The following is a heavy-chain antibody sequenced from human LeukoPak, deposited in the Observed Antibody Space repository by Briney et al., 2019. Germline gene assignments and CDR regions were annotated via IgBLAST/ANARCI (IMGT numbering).Heavy chain of an antibody. CDR3: AKDGYRGALYYYYYYMDV. CDR2: IQFDGSNK. CDR1: GFTFSSYW. Sequence: GGSLRLSCAASGFTFSSYWMSWVRQAPGKGLEWVAFIQFDGSNKYYADSVKGQFTISRDNSKNTLYLQMQSLRPEDTAVYYCAKDGYRGALYYYYYYMDVWGKGTTVTISS. V-gene: IGHV3-30*02. D-gene: IGHD5-18*01. J-gene: IGHJ6*03.